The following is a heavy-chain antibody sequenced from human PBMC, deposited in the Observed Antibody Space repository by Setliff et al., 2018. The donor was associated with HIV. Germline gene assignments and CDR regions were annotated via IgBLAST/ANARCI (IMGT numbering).Heavy chain of an antibody. J-gene: IGHJ4*02. D-gene: IGHD5-18*01. CDR1: GGSISSFY. V-gene: IGHV4-59*01. CDR2: IYYSGST. CDR3: ARAGSYGWDY. Sequence: SETLSLTCTVSGGSISSFYWTWIRQPPGKGLEWIGYIYYSGSTNYNPSLKSRLTISVDTSKNQVSLKLSSVTAADTAVYCCARAGSYGWDYWGQGTLVTVSS.